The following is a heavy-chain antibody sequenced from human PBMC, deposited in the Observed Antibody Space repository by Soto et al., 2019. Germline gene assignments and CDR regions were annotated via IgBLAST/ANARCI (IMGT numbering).Heavy chain of an antibody. CDR2: IFYTGRT. CDR3: TRHHPHHYDSSGYVDY. V-gene: IGHV4-39*01. CDR1: DGSISTSSYY. J-gene: IGHJ4*02. D-gene: IGHD3-22*01. Sequence: SETLSLTCTVSDGSISTSSYYWGWIRQSPGKGLEWIGTIFYTGRTYYNPSLESRVTLSVDTSKNQFSLHLTSVTAADTAVYYCTRHHPHHYDSSGYVDYWGQGTLVTVS.